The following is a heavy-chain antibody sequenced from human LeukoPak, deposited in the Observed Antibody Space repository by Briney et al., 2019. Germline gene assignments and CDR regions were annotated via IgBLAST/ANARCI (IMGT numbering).Heavy chain of an antibody. D-gene: IGHD5-24*01. Sequence: GESLKISCKGSVYSFTSYWIGWVRQMPGKGLEWMGIIYPGDSDTRYSPSFQGQVTISADKSISTAYLQWSSLKASDTAMYYCARGVEMATITDHDAFDIWGQGTMVTVSS. CDR2: IYPGDSDT. V-gene: IGHV5-51*01. CDR1: VYSFTSYW. CDR3: ARGVEMATITDHDAFDI. J-gene: IGHJ3*02.